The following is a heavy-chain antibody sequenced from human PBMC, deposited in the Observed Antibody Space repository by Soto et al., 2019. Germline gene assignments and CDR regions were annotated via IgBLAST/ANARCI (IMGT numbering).Heavy chain of an antibody. D-gene: IGHD6-13*01. CDR1: GFTFSSYG. V-gene: IGHV3-33*01. CDR3: ARASSSSWYLDY. Sequence: GGSLRLSCAASGFTFSSYGMHWVRQAPGKGLEWVAVIWYDGSNKYYADSVKGRFTISRDNSKNTLYLQMNSLRAEDTAVYYCARASSSSWYLDYWGQGTLVTVSS. J-gene: IGHJ4*02. CDR2: IWYDGSNK.